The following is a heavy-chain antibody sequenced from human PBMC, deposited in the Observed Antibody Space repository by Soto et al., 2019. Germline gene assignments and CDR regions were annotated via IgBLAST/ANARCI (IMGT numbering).Heavy chain of an antibody. CDR2: MNTNSGNT. Sequence: QVQLVQSGAEVKKPGASVKVSCKASGYTFTSYDINWVRQAPGQGLEWMGWMNTNSGNTGYAQKFQGRVTMTRNTSISTAYMELSSLRSEDTAVYYCASGCSSGSCYSDDAFDIWGQGTMVTVSS. V-gene: IGHV1-8*01. J-gene: IGHJ3*02. D-gene: IGHD2-15*01. CDR1: GYTFTSYD. CDR3: ASGCSSGSCYSDDAFDI.